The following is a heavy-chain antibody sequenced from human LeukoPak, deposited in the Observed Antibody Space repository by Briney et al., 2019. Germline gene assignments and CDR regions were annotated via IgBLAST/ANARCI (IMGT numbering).Heavy chain of an antibody. J-gene: IGHJ4*02. CDR3: AKGVVVVAAYSYYFDY. Sequence: GGSLRLSCAASGFTFSSYAMSWVRQAPGKGLEWVPGISGSGGSTYYADSVKGRFTISRDNSKNTLYLQMNSLRAEDTAVYYCAKGVVVVAAYSYYFDYWGQGTLVTVSS. CDR1: GFTFSSYA. V-gene: IGHV3-23*01. CDR2: ISGSGGST. D-gene: IGHD2-15*01.